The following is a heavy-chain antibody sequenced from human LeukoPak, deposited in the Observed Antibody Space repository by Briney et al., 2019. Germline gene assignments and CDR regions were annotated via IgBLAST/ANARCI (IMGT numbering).Heavy chain of an antibody. CDR3: ARDYGGYTFDF. CDR1: GYIFTDYY. Sequence: ASVKVSCKASGYIFTDYYIHGVGQAPGQGLEWMGWINTNSGGTNYAQKFQGRVSMTRDTSINTAYMELSSLTSDDTAVYHCARDYGGYTFDFWGQGTLVTVSS. J-gene: IGHJ4*02. D-gene: IGHD3-22*01. V-gene: IGHV1-2*02. CDR2: INTNSGGT.